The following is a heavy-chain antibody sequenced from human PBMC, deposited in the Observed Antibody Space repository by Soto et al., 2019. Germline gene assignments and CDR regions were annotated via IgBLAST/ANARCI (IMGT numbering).Heavy chain of an antibody. CDR2: FDPEDGET. Sequence: ASVKVSCKVSGYTLTELSMHWVRQAPGKGLEWMGGFDPEDGETIYAQKFQGRVTMTEDTSTDTAYMELSSLRSEDTAVYYCATEASSSWYSAQSPQFDYWGQGTLVTVSS. J-gene: IGHJ4*02. V-gene: IGHV1-24*01. CDR3: ATEASSSWYSAQSPQFDY. D-gene: IGHD6-13*01. CDR1: GYTLTELS.